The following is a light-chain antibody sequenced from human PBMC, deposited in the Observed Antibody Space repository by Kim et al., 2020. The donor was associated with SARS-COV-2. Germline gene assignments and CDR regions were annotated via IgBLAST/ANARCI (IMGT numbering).Light chain of an antibody. J-gene: IGLJ2*01. CDR2: DVS. V-gene: IGLV2-14*03. CDR1: SSDIGAYNY. CDR3: TSYTSSSSLV. Sequence: QSALTQPASVSGSPGQSITISCTGTSSDIGAYNYVSWYQHHPGKAPKLMIYDVSKRPSGVSNRFSGSKSGNTASLTISGLQAEDEADYYCTTSYTSSSSLVFGGGTQLTVL.